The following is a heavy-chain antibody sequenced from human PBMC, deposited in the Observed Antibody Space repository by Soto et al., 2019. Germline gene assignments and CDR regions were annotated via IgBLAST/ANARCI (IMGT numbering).Heavy chain of an antibody. J-gene: IGHJ6*02. CDR2: IYYSGST. CDR1: GGSISSGGYY. Sequence: SETLSLTCTVSGGSISSGGYYWSWIRQHPGKGLEWIGYIYYSGSTYYNPSLKSRVTISVDTSKNQFSLKLSSVTAADTAVYYCAREIVGARSYYYYYGMDVWGQGATVTVYS. CDR3: AREIVGARSYYYYYGMDV. V-gene: IGHV4-31*03. D-gene: IGHD1-26*01.